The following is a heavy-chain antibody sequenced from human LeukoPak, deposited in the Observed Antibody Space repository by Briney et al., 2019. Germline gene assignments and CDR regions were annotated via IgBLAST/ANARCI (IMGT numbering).Heavy chain of an antibody. CDR2: INHSGST. CDR1: GGSFSGYN. V-gene: IGHV4-34*01. Sequence: PSETRSLTCAVYGGSFSGYNWSWIRKPPGKGLEGIGEINHSGSTNYNPSLKSRVTISVDTSKNQFSLKLSSVTATDTAVYYYASCYYVAEGYYYMDVWGKGTTVTVSS. J-gene: IGHJ6*03. CDR3: ASCYYVAEGYYYMDV. D-gene: IGHD3-10*02.